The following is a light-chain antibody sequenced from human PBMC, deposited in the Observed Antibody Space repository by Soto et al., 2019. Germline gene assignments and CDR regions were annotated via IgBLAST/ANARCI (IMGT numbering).Light chain of an antibody. CDR3: QQRSNWPPT. V-gene: IGKV3-11*01. CDR1: QSVSGY. J-gene: IGKJ5*01. Sequence: EIVLTQSPATLSLSPGERATLSCRASQSVSGYLAWYQQKPGQAPRLLIYDASNRAPGIPARFSGGGSGTDFTLTISSLEPEDFAIYYCQQRSNWPPTFGQGTRLEIK. CDR2: DAS.